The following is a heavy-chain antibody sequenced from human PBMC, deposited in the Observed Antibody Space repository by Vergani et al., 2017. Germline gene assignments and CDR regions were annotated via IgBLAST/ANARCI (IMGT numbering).Heavy chain of an antibody. CDR1: GGTFSSYA. V-gene: IGHV1-69*01. Sequence: QVQLVQSGAEVKKPGSSVKVSCKASGGTFSSYAISWVRQAPGQGLEWMGGIIPIFGTANYAQKFQSRVTITADESTSTAYMELSSLRSADTAVYYCARDPAYYGSGSPLYMDVWGKGTTVTVSS. CDR3: ARDPAYYGSGSPLYMDV. J-gene: IGHJ6*03. CDR2: IIPIFGTA. D-gene: IGHD3-10*01.